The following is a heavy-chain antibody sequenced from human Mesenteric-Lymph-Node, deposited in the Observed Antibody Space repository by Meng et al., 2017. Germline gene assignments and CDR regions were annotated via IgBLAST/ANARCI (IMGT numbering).Heavy chain of an antibody. CDR2: ISYDGSNK. Sequence: QVQLVESGGGVVQPGRSLRLSCATSGFTFSTYGMHRVRQAPGKGLEWVAVISYDGSNKYYAESVKGRFTISRDNSKNTLHLQMNSLRAEDTAVYYCAKVAYASTWYVPHFDYWGQGTLVTVSS. V-gene: IGHV3-30*18. D-gene: IGHD6-13*01. J-gene: IGHJ4*02. CDR3: AKVAYASTWYVPHFDY. CDR1: GFTFSTYG.